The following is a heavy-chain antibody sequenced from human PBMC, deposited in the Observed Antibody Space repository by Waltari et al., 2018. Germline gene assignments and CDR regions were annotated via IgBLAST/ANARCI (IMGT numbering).Heavy chain of an antibody. J-gene: IGHJ4*02. Sequence: EVQLLESGGGLVQPGGSLRLSCAASGFTFSSYAMSWVRQAPGKGLEWVSVIYSGGSTYDADSVKGRFTISRDNSKNTLYLQMNSLRAEDTAVYYCAKDGQQLAPIDYWGQGTLVTVSS. D-gene: IGHD6-13*01. CDR2: IYSGGST. V-gene: IGHV3-23*03. CDR3: AKDGQQLAPIDY. CDR1: GFTFSSYA.